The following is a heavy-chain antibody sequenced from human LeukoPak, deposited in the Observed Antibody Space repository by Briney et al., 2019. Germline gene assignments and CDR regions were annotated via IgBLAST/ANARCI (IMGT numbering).Heavy chain of an antibody. CDR3: AKAVHYDTLAGPGRDHYYYYGMDV. CDR1: GFTFSSYG. CDR2: TSYDGSNR. Sequence: GGSLRPSCAASGFTFSSYGMNWVRQAPGKGLEWVAVTSYDGSNRYYSDSVKGRFTISRDNSKNTLYLQMNSLRAEDTAVYYCAKAVHYDTLAGPGRDHYYYYGMDVWGQGTTVIVSS. J-gene: IGHJ6*02. V-gene: IGHV3-30*18. D-gene: IGHD3-9*01.